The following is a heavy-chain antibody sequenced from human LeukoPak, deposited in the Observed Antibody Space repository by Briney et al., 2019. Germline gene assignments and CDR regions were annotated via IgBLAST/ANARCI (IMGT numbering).Heavy chain of an antibody. CDR1: GGSISSGGYY. D-gene: IGHD2-15*01. CDR2: IYYSGST. Sequence: SQTLSLTCTVSGGSISSGGYYWSWIRQHPGKGLEWFGYIYYSGSTYYNPSLKSRVTISVDTSKNQFSLKLSSVTAADTAVYYCARSGCSGGSCYDYWGQGTLVTVSS. CDR3: ARSGCSGGSCYDY. V-gene: IGHV4-31*03. J-gene: IGHJ4*02.